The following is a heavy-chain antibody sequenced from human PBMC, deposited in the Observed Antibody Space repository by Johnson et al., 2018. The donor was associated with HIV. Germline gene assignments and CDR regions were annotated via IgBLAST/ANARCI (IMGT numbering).Heavy chain of an antibody. CDR3: TSERGRYYDSSNDAFDI. J-gene: IGHJ3*02. CDR2: IKSKTDGGTT. V-gene: IGHV3-15*01. CDR1: GFTFSNAW. D-gene: IGHD3-22*01. Sequence: VQLVESGGGLVKPGGSLRLSCAASGFTFSNAWMSWVRQAPGKGLEWVGRIKSKTDGGTTDYSAPVKGSFTNSRDDSKNTLYLQINSLKTEDTAVYYCTSERGRYYDSSNDAFDIWGQGTMVTVSS.